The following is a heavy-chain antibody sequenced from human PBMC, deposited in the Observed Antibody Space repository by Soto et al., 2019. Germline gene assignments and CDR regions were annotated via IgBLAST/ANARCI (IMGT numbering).Heavy chain of an antibody. V-gene: IGHV3-15*07. D-gene: IGHD3-22*01. CDR3: ATDYYDSSGYYVLGY. CDR2: IRSKTDGGTT. Sequence: EVQLVESGGGLVETGGSLRLSCAASGFSFSHVWMNWVRQAPGKGLEWVGRIRSKTDGGTTDYAAPGKGRFTISRDDSKNTVYLQMNNLKTEDTAVYYCATDYYDSSGYYVLGYWGQGTLVTVSS. CDR1: GFSFSHVW. J-gene: IGHJ4*02.